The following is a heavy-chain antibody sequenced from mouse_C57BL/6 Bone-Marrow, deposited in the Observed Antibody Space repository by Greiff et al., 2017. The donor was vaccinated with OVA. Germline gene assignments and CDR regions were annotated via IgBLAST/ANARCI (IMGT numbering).Heavy chain of an antibody. CDR3: ARGPLAY. Sequence: EVQLQQSGPELVKPGASVKISCKASGYTFTDYYMNWVKQSHGKSLEWIGDINPNNGGTSYNQKFKGKATLTVDKFSSTAYMELRSLTSEDSAVYYCARGPLAYWGQGTLVTVSA. J-gene: IGHJ3*01. CDR2: INPNNGGT. CDR1: GYTFTDYY. V-gene: IGHV1-26*01.